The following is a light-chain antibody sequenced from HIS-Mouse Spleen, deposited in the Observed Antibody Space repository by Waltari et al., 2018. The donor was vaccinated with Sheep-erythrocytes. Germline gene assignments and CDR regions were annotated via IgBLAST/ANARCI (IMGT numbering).Light chain of an antibody. J-gene: IGKJ2*01. CDR1: QSVSSY. V-gene: IGKV3-11*01. Sequence: EIVLTQSPATLSLSPGERATLSCRASQSVSSYLAWYQKKPGQAPRLLIYDASNRATGIPARFSGSVSGTDFTLTISSLEPEDFAVYYCQQYGSSTYTFGQGTKLEIK. CDR3: QQYGSSTYT. CDR2: DAS.